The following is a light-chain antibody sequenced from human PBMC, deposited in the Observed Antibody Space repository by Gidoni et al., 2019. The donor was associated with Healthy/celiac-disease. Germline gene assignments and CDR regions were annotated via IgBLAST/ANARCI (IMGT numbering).Light chain of an antibody. CDR2: AAS. Sequence: DIQMTQSPSSLSASVGDRVTITCRASQSISSYLNWYQQKPGKPPKLLIYAASSLQSGVPSRFSGSGSGTDFTLTISRLQPEDFATYYCQQSYSTPLTFGGGTKVEIK. J-gene: IGKJ4*01. CDR1: QSISSY. CDR3: QQSYSTPLT. V-gene: IGKV1-39*01.